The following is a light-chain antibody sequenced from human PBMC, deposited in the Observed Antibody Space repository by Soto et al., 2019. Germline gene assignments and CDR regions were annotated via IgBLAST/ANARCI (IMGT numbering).Light chain of an antibody. CDR3: QQRSNLFT. J-gene: IGKJ3*01. CDR2: DAS. Sequence: EIVLTQSPATLSLSPGERATLSCRASQSLSNFLAWYQQKPGQAPRLLIYDASNRATGIPVRFSGSGSGTDFTLTSSSLEPEDFAVYYGQQRSNLFTFGPGTTVEIK. CDR1: QSLSNF. V-gene: IGKV3-11*01.